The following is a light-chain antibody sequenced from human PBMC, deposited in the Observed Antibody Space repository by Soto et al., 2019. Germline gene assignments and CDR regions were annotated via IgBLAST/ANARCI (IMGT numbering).Light chain of an antibody. Sequence: EIVMTQSPATLSVSPGQTATLSCRASQNVGSAVAWYQHKPGQAPRLLIVGAAITATDVPGRFSGGGSGTEFTLTISSLQSEDFAVYYCQQYKNWPPLTFGGGTTVEIK. V-gene: IGKV3-15*01. CDR2: GAA. CDR3: QQYKNWPPLT. J-gene: IGKJ4*01. CDR1: QNVGSA.